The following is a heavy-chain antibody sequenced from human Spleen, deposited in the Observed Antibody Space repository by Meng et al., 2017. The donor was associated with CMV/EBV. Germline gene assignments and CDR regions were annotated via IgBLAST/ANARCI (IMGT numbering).Heavy chain of an antibody. Sequence: GESLKISCAASGFTFSSYSMNWVRQAPGKGLEWVSSISSSSSYIYYADSVKGRFTISRDNAKNSLYLQMNSLRAEDTAVYYCARDPALLWFGESSYGMDVWGQGTTVTVSS. CDR1: GFTFSSYS. V-gene: IGHV3-21*01. CDR2: ISSSSSYI. J-gene: IGHJ6*02. D-gene: IGHD3-10*01. CDR3: ARDPALLWFGESSYGMDV.